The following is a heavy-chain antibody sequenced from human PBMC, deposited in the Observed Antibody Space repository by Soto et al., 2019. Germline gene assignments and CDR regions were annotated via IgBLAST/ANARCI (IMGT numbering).Heavy chain of an antibody. CDR1: GFTFDDYA. V-gene: IGHV3-9*01. CDR2: ISWNSGSI. D-gene: IGHD5-12*01. J-gene: IGHJ6*02. CDR3: AKDRGYSGYDLDGRADYGMDV. Sequence: TGGSLRLSCAASGFTFDDYAMHWVRQAPGKGLEWVSGISWNSGSIGYADSVKGRFTISRDNAKNSLYLQMNSLRAEDTALYYCAKDRGYSGYDLDGRADYGMDVWGQGTTVTVSS.